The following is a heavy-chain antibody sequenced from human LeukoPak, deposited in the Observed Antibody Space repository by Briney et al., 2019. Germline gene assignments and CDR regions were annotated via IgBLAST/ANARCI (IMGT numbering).Heavy chain of an antibody. CDR2: ISSSSSTI. Sequence: GGSLRLSCAASGFTFSSYSMNWDRQAPAKGLERVSYISSSSSTIYYADSVKGRFTISRDNAKNSLYLQLNSLRAEDTAVYYCARDLENTAMAYGGYYFDYWGQGTLVTVSS. D-gene: IGHD5-18*01. J-gene: IGHJ4*02. CDR3: ARDLENTAMAYGGYYFDY. CDR1: GFTFSSYS. V-gene: IGHV3-48*01.